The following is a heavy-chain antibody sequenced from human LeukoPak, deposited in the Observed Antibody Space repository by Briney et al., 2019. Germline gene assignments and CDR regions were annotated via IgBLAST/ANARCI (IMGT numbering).Heavy chain of an antibody. CDR3: AKDPERFLEWLLGSDFDY. Sequence: PGGSLRLSCAASGFTFSSYAMSWVRQAPGKGLEWVSAISGSGGSTYYADSVKGRFTISRDNSKNTLYLQMNSLRAEDTAVYHCAKDPERFLEWLLGSDFDYWGQGTLVTVSS. CDR2: ISGSGGST. CDR1: GFTFSSYA. J-gene: IGHJ4*02. D-gene: IGHD3-3*01. V-gene: IGHV3-23*01.